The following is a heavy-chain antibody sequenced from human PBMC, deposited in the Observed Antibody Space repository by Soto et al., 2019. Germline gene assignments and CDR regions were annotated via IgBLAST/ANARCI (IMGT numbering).Heavy chain of an antibody. CDR1: GDSLSSSTYY. Sequence: QLQLQESGPGLVKPSETLSLTCTVSGDSLSSSTYYWGWIRQPPGKGLEWIGSIQYSGNTYYNPSLKSRLTTSVDTSKNQLSLKLSSVNDADTAVYYCAKAMTGAKRTFDVWGQGTMVTVSS. CDR2: IQYSGNT. V-gene: IGHV4-39*01. J-gene: IGHJ3*01. CDR3: AKAMTGAKRTFDV. D-gene: IGHD3-9*01.